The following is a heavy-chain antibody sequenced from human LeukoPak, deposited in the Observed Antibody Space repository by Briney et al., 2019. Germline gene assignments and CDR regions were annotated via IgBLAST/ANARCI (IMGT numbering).Heavy chain of an antibody. CDR1: GYTFTGYY. D-gene: IGHD3-22*01. J-gene: IGHJ3*02. V-gene: IGHV1-2*02. CDR2: INPNSGGT. Sequence: GASVKVSCKASGYTFTGYYMHWVRQAPGQGLEWMGWINPNSGGTNYAQKFQGRVTMTRDTSISTAYMELSRLRSDDTAVYYCAILNDSSGYYDAFDIWGQGTMVTVSS. CDR3: AILNDSSGYYDAFDI.